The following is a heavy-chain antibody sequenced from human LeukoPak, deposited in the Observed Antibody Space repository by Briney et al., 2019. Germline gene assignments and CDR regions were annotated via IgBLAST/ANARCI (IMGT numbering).Heavy chain of an antibody. CDR3: ARGVYRAVFCSGGSCYYHFDY. CDR1: GYTFTSYD. Sequence: GASVKVSCKASGYTFTSYDINWVRQATGQGLERMGWMNPNSGNTGYAQKFQGRVTMTRNTSISTAYMELSSLRSEDTAVYYCARGVYRAVFCSGGSCYYHFDYWGQGTLVTVSS. CDR2: MNPNSGNT. J-gene: IGHJ4*02. D-gene: IGHD2-15*01. V-gene: IGHV1-8*01.